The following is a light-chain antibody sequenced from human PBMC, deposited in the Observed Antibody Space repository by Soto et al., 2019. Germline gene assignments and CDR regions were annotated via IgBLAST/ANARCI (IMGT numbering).Light chain of an antibody. CDR1: QSVSSTY. CDR3: QQYGSSRT. J-gene: IGKJ1*01. Sequence: EIVLTQSRGTLSLSPGERSTLSCMASQSVSSTYLAWYQQKPGQAPRLLIYGASSRATGIPDRLSGSGSGTDFTLTISRLEPEDFAVYYCQQYGSSRTFGQGTKVDIK. CDR2: GAS. V-gene: IGKV3-20*01.